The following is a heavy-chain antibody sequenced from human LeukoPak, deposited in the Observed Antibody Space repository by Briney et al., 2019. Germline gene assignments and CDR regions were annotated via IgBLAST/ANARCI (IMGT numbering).Heavy chain of an antibody. CDR1: GYTFTGHY. D-gene: IGHD3-9*01. V-gene: IGHV1-2*02. J-gene: IGHJ5*02. Sequence: GASVKVSCKTSGYTFTGHYIHWVRQAPGQGLEWMGWINPNSGGTNYAQKFQGRVTMTRDTSIRTAYMELSRLGSDDTAIYYCARDLDYGSLTDYGPWGQGTLLTVSS. CDR3: ARDLDYGSLTDYGP. CDR2: INPNSGGT.